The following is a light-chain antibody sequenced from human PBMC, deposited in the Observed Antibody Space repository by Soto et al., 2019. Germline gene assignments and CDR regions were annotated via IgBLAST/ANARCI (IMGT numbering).Light chain of an antibody. V-gene: IGLV9-49*01. Sequence: QLVLTQPPSASASLGASVTLTCTLSSGYSNYKVDWYQQRPGKGPRFVMRVGTGGIVGSKGDGIPDRFSVLGSGLNRYLTIKNIQEEDESDCLFGADHGSGSNFSVVFGGGTKLTVL. CDR1: SGYSNYK. CDR2: VGTGGIVG. CDR3: GADHGSGSNFSVV. J-gene: IGLJ2*01.